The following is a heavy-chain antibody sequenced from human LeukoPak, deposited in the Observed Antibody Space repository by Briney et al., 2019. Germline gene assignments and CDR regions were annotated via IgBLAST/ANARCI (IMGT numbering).Heavy chain of an antibody. CDR1: GGSISSSSYY. CDR2: IYYSGST. CDR3: ARDGTIFGVVRAFDL. D-gene: IGHD3-3*01. V-gene: IGHV4-39*07. J-gene: IGHJ2*01. Sequence: SETLSLTCTVSGGSISSSSYYWGWIRQPPGKGLEWIGNIYYSGSTYYNPSLKSRVTISVDTSKNQFSLKLSSVTAADTAVYYCARDGTIFGVVRAFDLWGRGTLVTVSS.